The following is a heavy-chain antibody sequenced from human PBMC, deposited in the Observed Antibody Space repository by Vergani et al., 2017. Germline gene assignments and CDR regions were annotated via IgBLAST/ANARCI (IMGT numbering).Heavy chain of an antibody. D-gene: IGHD1-26*01. CDR2: IDPSDSYT. V-gene: IGHV5-10-1*01. CDR1: GYSFTSYW. CDR3: ARNPEGAYPYYWYFDL. Sequence: EVQLVQSGAEVKKPGESLRISCKGSGYSFTSYWISWVRQMPGKGLEWMGRIDPSDSYTNYSPSFQGHVTISADKSISTAYLQWSSLKAADTAMYYCARNPEGAYPYYWYFDLWGRGTLVTVSS. J-gene: IGHJ2*01.